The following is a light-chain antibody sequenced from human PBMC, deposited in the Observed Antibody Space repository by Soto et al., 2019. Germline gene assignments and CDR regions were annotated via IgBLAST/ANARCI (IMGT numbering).Light chain of an antibody. V-gene: IGLV1-40*01. CDR3: QSYDNGLSASV. J-gene: IGLJ2*01. CDR2: GSS. Sequence: QSVLTQPPSVAGAPGQRGTISCTGSSSNIGAGHVVHWYQHFPGRAPNLLIYGSSNRPSGVPDRFSGSKSGTSASLAITGLQAEDEADYYCQSYDNGLSASVFGGGTQLTVL. CDR1: SSNIGAGHV.